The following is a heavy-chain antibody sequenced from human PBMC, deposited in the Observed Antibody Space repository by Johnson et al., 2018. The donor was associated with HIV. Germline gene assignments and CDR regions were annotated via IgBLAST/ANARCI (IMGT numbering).Heavy chain of an antibody. V-gene: IGHV3-9*01. J-gene: IGHJ3*02. CDR3: AKGMAAVGLRWVGNRGGGFDI. D-gene: IGHD3-3*01. Sequence: VQLVESGGGLVQPGGSLRLSCAASGITVGTNYMSWVRQAPGKGLEWVSGISWNSGSIGYADSVKGRFTISRDNAKNSLYLQMNSLRAEDTALYYCAKGMAAVGLRWVGNRGGGFDIWGQGTMVIVSS. CDR2: ISWNSGSI. CDR1: GITVGTNY.